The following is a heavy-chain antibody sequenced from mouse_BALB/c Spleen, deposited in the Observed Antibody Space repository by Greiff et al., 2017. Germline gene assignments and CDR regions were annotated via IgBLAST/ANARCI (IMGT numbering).Heavy chain of an antibody. Sequence: LQQPGSELVRPGASVKLSCKASGYTFTSYWMHWVKQRHGQGLEWIGNIYPGSGSTNYDEKFKSKGTLTVDTSSSTAYMHLSSLTSEDSAVYYCTRRGNYENYFDYWGQGTTLTVSS. D-gene: IGHD2-1*01. J-gene: IGHJ2*01. CDR3: TRRGNYENYFDY. V-gene: IGHV1S22*01. CDR1: GYTFTSYW. CDR2: IYPGSGST.